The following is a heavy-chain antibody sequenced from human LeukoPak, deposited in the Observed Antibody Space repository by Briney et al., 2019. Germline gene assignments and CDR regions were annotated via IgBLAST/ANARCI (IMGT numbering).Heavy chain of an antibody. V-gene: IGHV1-2*02. D-gene: IGHD5-12*01. CDR3: ARNDWLRFNYYYYGMDV. J-gene: IGHJ6*02. CDR2: INPNSGGT. Sequence: GASVKVSCKASGYTFTGYYMHWVRQAPGQGLEWMGWINPNSGGTNYAQKFQGRVTMTRDTSISTAYMELSRLRSDDTAVYYCARNDWLRFNYYYYGMDVWGQRTTVTVSS. CDR1: GYTFTGYY.